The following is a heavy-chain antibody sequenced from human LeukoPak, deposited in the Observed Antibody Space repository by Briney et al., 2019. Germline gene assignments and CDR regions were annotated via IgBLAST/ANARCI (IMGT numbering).Heavy chain of an antibody. V-gene: IGHV3-53*01. J-gene: IGHJ6*02. Sequence: GGSLRPSCAASGFTVSNNYMSWVRQAPGKGLEWVSVIYSGGSTYYADSVKGRFTISRDNSKNTLYLQMNSLRAEDTAVYYCARDMGYCSGGSCDGMDVWGQGTTVTVSS. CDR2: IYSGGST. CDR1: GFTVSNNY. D-gene: IGHD2-15*01. CDR3: ARDMGYCSGGSCDGMDV.